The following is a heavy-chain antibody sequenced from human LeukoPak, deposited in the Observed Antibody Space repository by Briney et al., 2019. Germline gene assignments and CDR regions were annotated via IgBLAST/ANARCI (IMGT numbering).Heavy chain of an antibody. CDR3: ARDRTKNWFDP. J-gene: IGHJ5*02. CDR1: GGSISSGGYS. V-gene: IGHV4-30-2*01. CDR2: IYHSGST. Sequence: SQTLSLTCAVSGGSISSGGYSWSWIRQPPGTGLEWIGYIYHSGSTYYNPSLKSRVTISVDRSKNQFSLKLSSVTAADTAVYYCARDRTKNWFDPWGQGTLVTVSS. D-gene: IGHD2-8*01.